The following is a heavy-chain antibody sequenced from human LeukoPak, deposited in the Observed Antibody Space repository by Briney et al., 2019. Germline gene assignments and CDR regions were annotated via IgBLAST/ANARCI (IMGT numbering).Heavy chain of an antibody. CDR1: GGTFISYT. Sequence: SGKASCNASGGTFISYTISWVRQAPGQGLEWLGRITPILGIANYAQKFQGRVTITADNSTSTDYMELSRMRSEDTAVYYCAGTQIWSRFFDYWGQGTLVTVSS. D-gene: IGHD5-18*01. CDR2: ITPILGIA. V-gene: IGHV1-69*02. CDR3: AGTQIWSRFFDY. J-gene: IGHJ4*02.